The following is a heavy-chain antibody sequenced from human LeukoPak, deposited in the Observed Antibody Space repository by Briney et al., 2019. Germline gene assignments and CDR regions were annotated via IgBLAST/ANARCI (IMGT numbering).Heavy chain of an antibody. J-gene: IGHJ3*02. Sequence: GGSLRLSCAASGFTFSSYAMSWVRQAPGKGLEWVSAISGSGGSTYYADSVKGRFTISRDNSKNTLYLQVNSLRAEDTAVYYCARDYGSGYFDIWGQGTMVTVSS. V-gene: IGHV3-23*01. CDR2: ISGSGGST. CDR1: GFTFSSYA. D-gene: IGHD3-10*01. CDR3: ARDYGSGYFDI.